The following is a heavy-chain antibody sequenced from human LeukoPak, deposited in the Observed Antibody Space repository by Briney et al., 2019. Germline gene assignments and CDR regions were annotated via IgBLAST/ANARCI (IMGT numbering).Heavy chain of an antibody. CDR1: GYTFTSYG. CDR2: INPNSGGT. D-gene: IGHD5-12*01. CDR3: ARGLGYSGYDFDY. V-gene: IGHV1-2*02. J-gene: IGHJ4*02. Sequence: ASVKVSCKASGYTFTSYGISWVRQAPGQGLGWMGWINPNSGGTNYAQKFQGRVTMTRDTSISTAYMELSRLRSDDPAVYYCARGLGYSGYDFDYWGQGTLVTVSS.